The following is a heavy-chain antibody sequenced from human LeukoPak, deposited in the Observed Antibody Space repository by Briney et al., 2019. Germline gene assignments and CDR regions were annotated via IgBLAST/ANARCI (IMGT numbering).Heavy chain of an antibody. CDR1: GFTFSSYA. D-gene: IGHD3-10*01. CDR2: ISYDGSNK. J-gene: IGHJ4*02. V-gene: IGHV3-30-3*01. CDR3: ARDRHGVRGVISENFDY. Sequence: GRSLRLSCAASGFTFSSYAMHWVRQAPGKGLGWVAVISYDGSNKYYADSVKGRFTISRDNSKNTLYLQMNSLRAEDTAVYYCARDRHGVRGVISENFDYWGQGTLVTVSS.